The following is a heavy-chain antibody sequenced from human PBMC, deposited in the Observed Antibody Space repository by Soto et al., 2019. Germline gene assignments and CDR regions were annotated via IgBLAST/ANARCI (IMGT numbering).Heavy chain of an antibody. D-gene: IGHD2-15*01. CDR3: ARGIGSDVYYYYGMDV. V-gene: IGHV3-48*02. J-gene: IGHJ6*02. Sequence: GGSLRLSCAASGFTFSGYSMNWVRQAPGKGLEWVSYISSSSSTIYYADSVKGRFTISRDNAKNSLYLQMNSLRDEDTAVYYCARGIGSDVYYYYGMDVWGQGTTVTVSS. CDR2: ISSSSSTI. CDR1: GFTFSGYS.